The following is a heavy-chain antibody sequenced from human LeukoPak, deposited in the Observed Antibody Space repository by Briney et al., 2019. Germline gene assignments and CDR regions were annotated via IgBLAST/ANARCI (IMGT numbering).Heavy chain of an antibody. D-gene: IGHD6-19*01. V-gene: IGHV3-30-3*01. J-gene: IGHJ4*02. CDR1: GFTFSSYA. CDR2: ISYDGSNK. CDR3: ARDPPGAVAYTFDY. Sequence: GGSLRLSCAASGFTFSSYAMHWVRQAPGKGLEWVAVISYDGSNKYYADSVKGRFTISRDNSKNTLYLQMNSLRAEDTAVYYCARDPPGAVAYTFDYWGQGTLVTVSS.